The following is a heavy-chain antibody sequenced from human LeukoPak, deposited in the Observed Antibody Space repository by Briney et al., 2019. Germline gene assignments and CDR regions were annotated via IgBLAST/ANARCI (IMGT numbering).Heavy chain of an antibody. CDR3: ARAPYGGNPYYFDY. Sequence: SETLSLTCTASGGSISSTSYYWGRVRQPPGGGLEWIGGIIYSGNTKYNPSLKSRVTISLDRSKNQFSLKLSSVTAADTAVYYCARAPYGGNPYYFDYWGQGTLVTVSS. D-gene: IGHD4-23*01. CDR1: GGSISSTSYY. CDR2: IIYSGNT. J-gene: IGHJ4*02. V-gene: IGHV4-39*07.